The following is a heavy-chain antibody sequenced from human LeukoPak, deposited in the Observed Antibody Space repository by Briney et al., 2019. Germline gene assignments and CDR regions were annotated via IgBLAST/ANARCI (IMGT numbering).Heavy chain of an antibody. CDR2: ISAYNGNT. CDR1: GYTFTSYG. CDR3: ARDPDLVGAPPGVRTEYFQH. J-gene: IGHJ1*01. Sequence: ASVKVSCKASGYTFTSYGIIWVRQAPGQGLEWMGWISAYNGNTNYAQKLQGRVTMTTDTSTSTAYMELRSLRSDDTAVYYCARDPDLVGAPPGVRTEYFQHWGQGTLVTVSS. D-gene: IGHD1-26*01. V-gene: IGHV1-18*01.